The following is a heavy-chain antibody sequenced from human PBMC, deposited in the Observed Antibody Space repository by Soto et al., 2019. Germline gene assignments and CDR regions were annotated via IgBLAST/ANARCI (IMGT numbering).Heavy chain of an antibody. Sequence: SETLSLTWTVSGGSIISYYWSWTRQPPGRGLEWIGYIYYSGSTNYNPSLKSRVAMSVDKSKNEFTLQLTSVTAADTAVYYCATSYGNAWYTYWGQGIQVTVSS. V-gene: IGHV4-59*01. CDR3: ATSYGNAWYTY. D-gene: IGHD6-13*01. CDR1: GGSIISYY. CDR2: IYYSGST. J-gene: IGHJ4*02.